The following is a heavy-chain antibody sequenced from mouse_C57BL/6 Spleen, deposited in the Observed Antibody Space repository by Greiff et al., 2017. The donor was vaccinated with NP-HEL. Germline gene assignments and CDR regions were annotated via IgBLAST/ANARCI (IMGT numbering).Heavy chain of an antibody. CDR1: GFSLTSYG. CDR3: ARASYYYAMDY. Sequence: VMLVESGPGLVAPSQSLSITCTVSGFSLTSYGVDWVRQSPGKGLEWLGVIWGVGSTNYNSALKSGLSISKDNSKSQVFLKMNSLQTDDTAMYYCARASYYYAMDYWGQGTSVTVSS. J-gene: IGHJ4*01. D-gene: IGHD6-1*01. CDR2: IWGVGST. V-gene: IGHV2-6*01.